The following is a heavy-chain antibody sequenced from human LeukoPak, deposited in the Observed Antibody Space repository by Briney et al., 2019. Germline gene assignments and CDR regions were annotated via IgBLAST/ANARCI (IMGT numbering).Heavy chain of an antibody. CDR3: TTVKGTIFEVNRLYYFDS. Sequence: PGGSLRLSCAASVFTFNHAWMSWVRRAPGKGLEWVGLIKSKTDRGTTDYAAPVKGRFTISRDDSKNTLYLQMNSLKTEDTAVYYCTTVKGTIFEVNRLYYFDSWGQGTLVTVSS. J-gene: IGHJ4*02. V-gene: IGHV3-15*01. D-gene: IGHD3-3*01. CDR2: IKSKTDRGTT. CDR1: VFTFNHAW.